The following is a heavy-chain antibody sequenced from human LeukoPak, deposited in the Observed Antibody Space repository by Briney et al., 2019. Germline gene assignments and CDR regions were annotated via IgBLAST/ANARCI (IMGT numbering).Heavy chain of an antibody. V-gene: IGHV3-33*06. J-gene: IGHJ4*02. Sequence: GGSLRLSCAASGFTFSSYVMHWVRQAPGKGLEWVAVIWYDGSNKYYADSVKGRFTISRDNSKNTLYLQMNSLRAEDTAVYYCAKEYSSSGYFDYWGQGTLVTVSS. CDR1: GFTFSSYV. CDR3: AKEYSSSGYFDY. D-gene: IGHD6-13*01. CDR2: IWYDGSNK.